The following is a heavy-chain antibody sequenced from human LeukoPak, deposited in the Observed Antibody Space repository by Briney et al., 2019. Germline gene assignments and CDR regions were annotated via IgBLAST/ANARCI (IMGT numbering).Heavy chain of an antibody. CDR3: ARVQGYYVSGRLYFDF. V-gene: IGHV4-59*01. D-gene: IGHD3-10*01. J-gene: IGHJ4*02. Sequence: SETLSLTCTVSNGSISSYYWSWIRQPPGKGLEWIGFIYYSGSTNYNPSLKSRVTISLDTSKYQFSLKLSSVTAADTAVYYCARVQGYYVSGRLYFDFCDGGTVVTVSS. CDR2: IYYSGST. CDR1: NGSISSYY.